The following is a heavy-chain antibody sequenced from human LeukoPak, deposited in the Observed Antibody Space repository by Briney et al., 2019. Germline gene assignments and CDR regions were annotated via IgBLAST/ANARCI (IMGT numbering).Heavy chain of an antibody. D-gene: IGHD3-3*01. V-gene: IGHV1-24*01. CDR2: FDPEDGET. J-gene: IGHJ4*02. Sequence: GASVKVSCKVSGYTLTELSMHWVRQAPGTGLEWMGGFDPEDGETIYAQKFQGRVTMTEDTSTDTAYMELSSLRSEDTAVYYCATWVRFLEWLLGFDYWGQGTLVTVSS. CDR3: ATWVRFLEWLLGFDY. CDR1: GYTLTELS.